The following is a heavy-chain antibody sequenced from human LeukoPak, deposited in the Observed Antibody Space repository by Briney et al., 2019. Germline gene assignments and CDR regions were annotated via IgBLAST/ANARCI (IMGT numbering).Heavy chain of an antibody. J-gene: IGHJ4*02. D-gene: IGHD4-23*01. Sequence: PGGSLRLSCAASGFTFSSYSMNWVRQAPGKGLEWVSYISSRSSTIYYADSVKGRFTISRDNDKNSLYLQMNSLRDEDTAVYYCARGYGGNSGYFDYWGQGTLVTVSS. V-gene: IGHV3-48*02. CDR1: GFTFSSYS. CDR2: ISSRSSTI. CDR3: ARGYGGNSGYFDY.